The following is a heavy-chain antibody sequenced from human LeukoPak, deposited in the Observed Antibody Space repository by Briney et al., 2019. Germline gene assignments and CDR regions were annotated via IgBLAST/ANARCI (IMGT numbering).Heavy chain of an antibody. J-gene: IGHJ4*02. CDR2: ISSSSSYI. D-gene: IGHD3-9*01. V-gene: IGHV3-21*01. CDR1: GFTFSSYS. Sequence: GGSLRLSCAASGFTFSSYSMNWVRQAPGEGLEWVSSISSSSSYIYYADSVKGLFTISRDNAKNSLYLQMNSLRAEDTAVYYCARDRYYDILTGYSHELDYWGQGTLVTVSS. CDR3: ARDRYYDILTGYSHELDY.